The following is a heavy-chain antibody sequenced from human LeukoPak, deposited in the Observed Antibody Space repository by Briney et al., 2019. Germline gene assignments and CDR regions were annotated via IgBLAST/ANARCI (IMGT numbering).Heavy chain of an antibody. CDR2: ISSSSTTT. CDR1: GFTFSSYS. Sequence: GGSLRLSCAASGFTFSSYSMNWVRQAPGKGLEWVSYISSSSTTTYYADSVKGRFTISRDNAKNSLYLQMNSLRAEDTAVYYCARAVSKYSSSWGYDAFDIWGQGTMVTVSS. CDR3: ARAVSKYSSSWGYDAFDI. V-gene: IGHV3-48*04. D-gene: IGHD6-13*01. J-gene: IGHJ3*02.